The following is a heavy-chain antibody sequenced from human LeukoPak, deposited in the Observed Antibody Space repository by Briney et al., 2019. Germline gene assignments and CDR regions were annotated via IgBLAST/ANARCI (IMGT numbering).Heavy chain of an antibody. D-gene: IGHD3-3*01. CDR1: GFTFSSYG. J-gene: IGHJ4*02. CDR2: IKQAGTEN. Sequence: PGRSLRLSCAASGFTFSSYGMHWVRQAPGKGLEWVANIKQAGTENYYVDYVKGRFTISRDNAKNSLYLQMTSLRAEDTAVYYCASGYFTSYFEYWGQGTLVTVSS. V-gene: IGHV3-7*01. CDR3: ASGYFTSYFEY.